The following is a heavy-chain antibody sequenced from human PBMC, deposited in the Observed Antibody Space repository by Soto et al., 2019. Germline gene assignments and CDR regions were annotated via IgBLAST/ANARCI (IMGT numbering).Heavy chain of an antibody. D-gene: IGHD6-19*01. CDR1: GFTLSSYG. V-gene: IGHV3-33*01. J-gene: IGHJ6*02. Sequence: QVQLVESGGGVVQPGRSLRLSCAASGFTLSSYGMHWVRQAPGKGLEWVAVIWYDGSNKYYADSVKGRFTISRDNSKNTLYLQMNSLRAEDTAVYYCARGVAGKNYYYGMDVWGQGTTVTVSS. CDR2: IWYDGSNK. CDR3: ARGVAGKNYYYGMDV.